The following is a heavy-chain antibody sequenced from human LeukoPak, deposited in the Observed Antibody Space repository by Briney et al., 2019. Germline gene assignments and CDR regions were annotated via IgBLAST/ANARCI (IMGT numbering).Heavy chain of an antibody. CDR1: GFTFSSYG. V-gene: IGHV3-23*01. J-gene: IGHJ3*02. D-gene: IGHD2-15*01. CDR2: ISGSGSST. CDR3: ASLRYCSGGSCPPVAFDI. Sequence: GGSLRLSCAASGFTFSSYGMSWVRQAPGKGLEWVSAISGSGSSTYYADSVKGRFTISRDNSKNTLYLQMNSLRAEDTAVYYCASLRYCSGGSCPPVAFDIWGQGTMVTVSS.